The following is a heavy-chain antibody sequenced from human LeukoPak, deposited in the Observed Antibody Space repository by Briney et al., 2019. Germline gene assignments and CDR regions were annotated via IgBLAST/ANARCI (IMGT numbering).Heavy chain of an antibody. CDR2: IYTSGST. D-gene: IGHD2-15*01. CDR3: ARGDCSGGSCYLFDY. V-gene: IGHV4-4*07. Sequence: SETLSLTCTVSGGSINNYYWSWIRQPAGKGPEWIGRIYTSGSTNYNPSLKSRVTMSVDTSKNQFSLKLSSVTAADTAVYYCARGDCSGGSCYLFDYWGQGALVTVSS. CDR1: GGSINNYY. J-gene: IGHJ4*02.